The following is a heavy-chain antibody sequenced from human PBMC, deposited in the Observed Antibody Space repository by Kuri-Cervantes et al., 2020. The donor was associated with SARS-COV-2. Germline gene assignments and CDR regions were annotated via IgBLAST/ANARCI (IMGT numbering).Heavy chain of an antibody. Sequence: SETLSLTCAVYGGSFSGYYWSWIRQPPGKGLEWIGEINHSGSTNYNPSLKSRVTITVDTSKNQFSLKLSYVTAADTAVYYYARRDGGLGGWAFDIWGQGTMVTVSS. CDR2: INHSGST. J-gene: IGHJ3*02. V-gene: IGHV4-34*01. CDR3: ARRDGGLGGWAFDI. D-gene: IGHD5-24*01. CDR1: GGSFSGYY.